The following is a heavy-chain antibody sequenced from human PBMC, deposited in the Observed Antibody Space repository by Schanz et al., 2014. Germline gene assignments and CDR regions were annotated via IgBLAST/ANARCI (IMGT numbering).Heavy chain of an antibody. CDR3: ARDSRYCTGVDCKGDAFDL. Sequence: VQVVESGGGLVQPGGSLRLSCAASGFTFSDHHMDWVRQAPGKGLEWLSYISRDGTTSYYADSVKGRFTVSRDNAKNSLYLQLNSLTAEDTAVYHCARDSRYCTGVDCKGDAFDLWGQGTLVTVSS. J-gene: IGHJ3*01. CDR2: ISRDGTTS. D-gene: IGHD2-8*02. V-gene: IGHV3-11*04. CDR1: GFTFSDHH.